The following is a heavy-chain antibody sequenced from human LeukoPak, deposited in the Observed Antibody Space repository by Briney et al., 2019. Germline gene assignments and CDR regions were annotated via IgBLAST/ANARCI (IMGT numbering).Heavy chain of an antibody. Sequence: SETLSLTCTVSGGSISSSSYYWGWIRQPPGKGLEWIGSIYYSGSTYYNPSLKSRVTISVDTSKNQFSLKLSSVTAADTAVYYCARLCRYCSSSNDAFDIWGQGTMVTISS. J-gene: IGHJ3*02. CDR2: IYYSGST. D-gene: IGHD2-2*01. V-gene: IGHV4-39*01. CDR1: GGSISSSSYY. CDR3: ARLCRYCSSSNDAFDI.